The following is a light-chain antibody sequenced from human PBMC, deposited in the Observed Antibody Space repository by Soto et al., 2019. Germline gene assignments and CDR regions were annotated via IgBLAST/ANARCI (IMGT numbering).Light chain of an antibody. CDR3: QQCNIYPWT. J-gene: IGKJ1*01. Sequence: DIQMTQSLSTLSASVGDRVTLTCRASQGISSWLAWFQQKPGKAPKLLIYKASSLESGVPSRFSGSGSGTDFTLTISSLQPADFATYYCQQCNIYPWTFXQGTKVDI. CDR1: QGISSW. CDR2: KAS. V-gene: IGKV1-5*03.